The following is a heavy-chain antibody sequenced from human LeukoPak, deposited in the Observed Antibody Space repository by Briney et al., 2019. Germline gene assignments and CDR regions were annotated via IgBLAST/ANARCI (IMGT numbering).Heavy chain of an antibody. J-gene: IGHJ4*02. Sequence: GGSLRLSCAASGFTFSHSAMSWARQAPGKGLEWVSGISGSGGSTYYAESVKGRFTISRDNSKNTLYLQMNSLRAEDTAVYYCAKDRTSSPGAYWGQGTLVTVSS. CDR1: GFTFSHSA. CDR2: ISGSGGST. D-gene: IGHD6-6*01. V-gene: IGHV3-23*01. CDR3: AKDRTSSPGAY.